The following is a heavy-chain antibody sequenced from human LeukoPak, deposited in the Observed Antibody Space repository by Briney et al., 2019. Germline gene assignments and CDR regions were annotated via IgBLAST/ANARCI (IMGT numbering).Heavy chain of an antibody. CDR3: TTDFLEYYYDSSGYYY. J-gene: IGHJ4*02. Sequence: GGSLRLSCAASGFTFSNAWMSWVRQAPGKGLEWVGRIKSKTDGGTTDYAAPVKGRFTISRDDSKNTLYLQMNSLKTEDTAVYYCTTDFLEYYYDSSGYYYWGQGTLVTVSS. CDR1: GFTFSNAW. V-gene: IGHV3-15*01. D-gene: IGHD3-22*01. CDR2: IKSKTDGGTT.